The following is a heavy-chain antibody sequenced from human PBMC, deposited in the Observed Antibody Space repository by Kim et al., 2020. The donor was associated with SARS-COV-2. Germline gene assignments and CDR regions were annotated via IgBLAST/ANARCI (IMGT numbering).Heavy chain of an antibody. CDR3: ARGIVATGRDYYYYGMDV. Sequence: SETLSLTCTVSGGSISSYYWSWIRQPPGKGLEWIGYIYYSGSTNYNPSLKSRVTISVDTSKNQFSLKLSSVTAADTAVYYCARGIVATGRDYYYYGMDVWGQGTTVTVSS. CDR1: GGSISSYY. J-gene: IGHJ6*02. CDR2: IYYSGST. D-gene: IGHD5-12*01. V-gene: IGHV4-59*13.